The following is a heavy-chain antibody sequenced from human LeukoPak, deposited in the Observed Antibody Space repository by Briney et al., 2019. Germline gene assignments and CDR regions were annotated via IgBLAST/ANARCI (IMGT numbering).Heavy chain of an antibody. D-gene: IGHD1-20*01. J-gene: IGHJ3*02. V-gene: IGHV3-21*06. CDR1: GFTFTSYN. CDR3: ARANWKAFDAFDI. Sequence: GGSLRLSCAASGFTFTSYNMNWVRQAPGKGLEWVSSITSSSSYIYYADSVKGRFTISRDNAKNSLYLQMDSLRVEDTAVYCCARANWKAFDAFDIWGQGTMVTVSS. CDR2: ITSSSSYI.